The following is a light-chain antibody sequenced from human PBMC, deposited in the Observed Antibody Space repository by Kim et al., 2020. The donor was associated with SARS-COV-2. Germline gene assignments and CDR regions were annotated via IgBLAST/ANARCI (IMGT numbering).Light chain of an antibody. J-gene: IGKJ1*01. CDR2: DGS. CDR3: QHRQT. Sequence: DIQMTQSPSILSASVGDRVTLTCRASQSVSRWLAWYQQKPGKAPKLLIYDGSNLQSGVPSRFSGSGSGTEFTLTISSLQPDDFAIYYCQHRQTFGQGTKVDIK. V-gene: IGKV1-5*01. CDR1: QSVSRW.